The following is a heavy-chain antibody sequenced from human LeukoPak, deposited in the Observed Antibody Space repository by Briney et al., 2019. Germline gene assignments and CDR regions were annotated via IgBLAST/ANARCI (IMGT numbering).Heavy chain of an antibody. CDR2: IIHRGST. J-gene: IGHJ5*02. V-gene: IGHV4-34*12. CDR3: ARERYYYGSGSYFRRHAPTGWFDP. CDR1: GRSFSRYY. D-gene: IGHD3-10*01. Sequence: PSATLSMTRAVYGRSFSRYYWSSIRQPPGKGLDWIGEIIHRGSTSYNPSLKSRVTISVDTSKNQFSLKLSSVTAADTSVFYCARERYYYGSGSYFRRHAPTGWFDPWGQGTLVTVSS.